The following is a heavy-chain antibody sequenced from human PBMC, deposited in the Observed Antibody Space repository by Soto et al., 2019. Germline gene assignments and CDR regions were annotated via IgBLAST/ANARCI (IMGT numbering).Heavy chain of an antibody. CDR2: ISYDGSTK. CDR1: GFTFSSHG. V-gene: IGHV3-30*18. J-gene: IGHJ4*02. D-gene: IGHD2-8*02. CDR3: EKGCSTGGNCFLIDY. Sequence: QVQLVESGGGVVQPGRSLRLSCAASGFTFSSHGMHWVRQTPGKGLEWVAVISYDGSTKYYADSVKGRFTTSRDNSNNPLSLHMNSLRVEDTAVYYCEKGCSTGGNCFLIDYWGQGTLVTVSS.